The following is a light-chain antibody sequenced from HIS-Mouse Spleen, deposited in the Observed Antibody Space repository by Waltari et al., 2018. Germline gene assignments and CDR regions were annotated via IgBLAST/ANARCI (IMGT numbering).Light chain of an antibody. Sequence: SYVLTQPPSVSVAPGKTARITCGGTNIGSKSVHWYQQKPGQAPVLVVDDDSDRPSGIPERFSGSNSGNTATLTISRVEAGDEADYYCQVWDSSSDHPYVFGTGTKVTVL. J-gene: IGLJ1*01. CDR2: DDS. CDR1: NIGSKS. V-gene: IGLV3-21*03. CDR3: QVWDSSSDHPYV.